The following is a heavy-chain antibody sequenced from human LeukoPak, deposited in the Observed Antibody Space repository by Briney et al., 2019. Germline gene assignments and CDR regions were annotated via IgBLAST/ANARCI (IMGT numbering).Heavy chain of an antibody. CDR3: ARDEGAEYSGSSFDY. J-gene: IGHJ4*02. CDR2: ISYDGSNK. D-gene: IGHD1-26*01. CDR1: GFTFSSYG. V-gene: IGHV3-30*03. Sequence: GGSLRLSCAASGFTFSSYGMHWVRQAPGKGLEWVAVISYDGSNKYYADSVKGRFTISRDNSKNTLYLQMNSLRAEDTAVYYCARDEGAEYSGSSFDYWGQGTLVTVSS.